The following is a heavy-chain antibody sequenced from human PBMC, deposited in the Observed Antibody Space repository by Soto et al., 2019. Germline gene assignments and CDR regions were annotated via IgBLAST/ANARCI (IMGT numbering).Heavy chain of an antibody. CDR3: ARVIENPGYCSGWPFQH. D-gene: IGHD6-19*01. CDR1: GFTFSSYS. J-gene: IGHJ1*01. CDR2: ISSSSTTI. V-gene: IGHV3-48*01. Sequence: EVQLEESGGGLVQPGGSLRLSCAASGFTFSSYSMNWVRQAPGRGLQWLSYISSSSTTIYYADSVKGRFTISRDNAKNSLYLEMNSLRAEDTAFYYCARVIENPGYCSGWPFQHWGQGTLVTVSS.